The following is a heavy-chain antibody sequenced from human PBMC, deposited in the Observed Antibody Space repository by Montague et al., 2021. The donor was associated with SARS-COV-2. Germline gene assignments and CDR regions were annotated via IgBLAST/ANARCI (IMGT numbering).Heavy chain of an antibody. J-gene: IGHJ4*02. CDR1: GFSLRTSGVG. CDR3: VHSYADYLFDY. CDR2: IYWDDDK. V-gene: IGHV2-5*02. D-gene: IGHD4-17*01. Sequence: VKPTQTLTLTCSFSGFSLRTSGVGVGWIRQPPGKALEWLAVIYWDDDKRYSPSLKSRLIITKDTSKNQVVLTMTNMDPVDTATYYCVHSYADYLFDYWGQGTLVSVSS.